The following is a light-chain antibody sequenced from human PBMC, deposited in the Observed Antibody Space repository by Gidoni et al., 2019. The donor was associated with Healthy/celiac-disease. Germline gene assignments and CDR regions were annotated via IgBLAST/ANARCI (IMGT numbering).Light chain of an antibody. J-gene: IGKJ1*01. Sequence: EIVLTQSPGTLSLSPGERATLSCRASQSVSSSYLAWYQQKPGQAPRLLIYGASSRAPGIPDRFSGSGSGTDITITISRLEPEDVAVYYCQQYGSSPKTFGQGTKVEIK. CDR1: QSVSSSY. CDR2: GAS. CDR3: QQYGSSPKT. V-gene: IGKV3-20*01.